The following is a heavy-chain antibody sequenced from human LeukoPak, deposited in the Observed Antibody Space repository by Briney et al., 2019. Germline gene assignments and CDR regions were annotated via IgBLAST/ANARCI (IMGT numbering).Heavy chain of an antibody. D-gene: IGHD2-15*01. CDR3: ARSPLLGYCSGGSCNWFDP. J-gene: IGHJ5*02. CDR2: ISSSSTYI. Sequence: GGSLRLSCAASGFTISTYSMNWVRQAPGKGLEWVSSISSSSTYIYYADSVKGRFTISRDNAKNSLYLQMNSLRAEDTAVYYCARSPLLGYCSGGSCNWFDPWGQGTLVTVSS. CDR1: GFTISTYS. V-gene: IGHV3-21*01.